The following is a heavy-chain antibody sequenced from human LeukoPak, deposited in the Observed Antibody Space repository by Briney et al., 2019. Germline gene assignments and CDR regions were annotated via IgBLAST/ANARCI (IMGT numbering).Heavy chain of an antibody. J-gene: IGHJ3*02. V-gene: IGHV3-74*03. CDR2: INYDGSST. CDR1: GFTFNSYW. D-gene: IGHD5-18*01. Sequence: GRSLRLSCAASGFTFNSYWMHWVRQAPGKGLVWVSRINYDGSSTTYADSVKGRFTISRDNAKNTLYLQMNSLRGEDTAVFYCAREYSQAFDIWGQGTMVTVSS. CDR3: AREYSQAFDI.